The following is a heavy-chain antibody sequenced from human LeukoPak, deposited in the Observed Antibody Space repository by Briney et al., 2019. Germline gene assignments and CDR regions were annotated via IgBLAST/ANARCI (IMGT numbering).Heavy chain of an antibody. Sequence: VKVSCKASGYTFTTYYMHWVRQAPGQGLEWMGIINPSGGSTSYAQKFQGRVTMTRDTSTSTVYMELSSLRSEDTAVYYCANGDDYDFWSGYSMDWGQGTLVTVSS. CDR1: GYTFTTYY. CDR2: INPSGGST. CDR3: ANGDDYDFWSGYSMD. J-gene: IGHJ4*02. D-gene: IGHD3-3*01. V-gene: IGHV1-46*01.